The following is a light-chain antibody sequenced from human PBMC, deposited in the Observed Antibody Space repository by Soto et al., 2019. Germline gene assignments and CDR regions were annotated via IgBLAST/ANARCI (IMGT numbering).Light chain of an antibody. CDR2: DVT. J-gene: IGLJ2*01. V-gene: IGLV2-14*01. Sequence: QSALTQPASVSGSPGQSITISCTGTNSDVGGYSFVSWYQLHPGKAPKLMIYDVTNRPSGVSNRFSGSKSGNTASLTISGLQAEDEAEYYCSAYTSSSTVIFGGGTKLTVL. CDR3: SAYTSSSTVI. CDR1: NSDVGGYSF.